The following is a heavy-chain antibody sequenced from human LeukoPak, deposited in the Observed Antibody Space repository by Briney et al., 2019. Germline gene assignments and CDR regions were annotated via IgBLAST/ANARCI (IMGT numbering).Heavy chain of an antibody. J-gene: IGHJ4*02. CDR1: GGSISSDY. Sequence: SETLSLTCTVSGGSISSDYWSWIRQPPGKGLEWIGYIYYSGITNYNPSLKSRVTISVDTSKNQFSLKLSSVTAADTAVYYCVRLHYDSSGYYYFDYWGQGTLVTVSS. CDR3: VRLHYDSSGYYYFDY. CDR2: IYYSGIT. V-gene: IGHV4-59*08. D-gene: IGHD3-22*01.